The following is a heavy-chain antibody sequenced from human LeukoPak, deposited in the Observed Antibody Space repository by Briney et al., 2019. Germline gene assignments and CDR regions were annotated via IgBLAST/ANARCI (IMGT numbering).Heavy chain of an antibody. D-gene: IGHD5-18*01. J-gene: IGHJ4*02. CDR3: ARAGYSYGTDY. CDR1: GDSISTSSYY. V-gene: IGHV4-39*07. CDR2: IYYSGST. Sequence: SETLSLTCSVSGDSISTSSYYWGWIRQPPGKGLEWIGSIYYSGSTYYNPSLKSRVTISVDTSKNQFSLKLSSVTAADTAVYYCARAGYSYGTDYWGQGTLVTVSS.